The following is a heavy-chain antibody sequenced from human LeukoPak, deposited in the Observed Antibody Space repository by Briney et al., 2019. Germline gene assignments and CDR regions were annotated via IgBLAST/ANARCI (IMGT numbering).Heavy chain of an antibody. V-gene: IGHV3-7*04. CDR1: GLTFSTYC. Sequence: GGSLRLSCAASGLTFSTYCMSWVRQAPGKGLEWVANINEDGSEKYYVDSVKGRFTISRDNAKKSLYLQMNSLRAEDTAVYYCARDTGLRNTVFGHRGVYFDYWGQGTLVTVSS. J-gene: IGHJ4*02. CDR2: INEDGSEK. CDR3: ARDTGLRNTVFGHRGVYFDY. D-gene: IGHD3-3*01.